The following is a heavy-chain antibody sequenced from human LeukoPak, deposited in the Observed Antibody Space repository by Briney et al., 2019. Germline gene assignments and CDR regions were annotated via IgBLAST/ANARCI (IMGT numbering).Heavy chain of an antibody. CDR2: IYYSGST. J-gene: IGHJ5*02. V-gene: IGHV4-39*01. CDR3: ARLSGSYSVWFDP. CDR1: GGSISSSSYY. Sequence: SETLSLTCTVSGGSISSSSYYWGWIGQPPGKGLEWIGSIYYSGSTYYNPSLKSRVTISVDTSKNQFSLKLSSVTAADTAVYYCARLSGSYSVWFDPWGQGTLVTVSS. D-gene: IGHD1-26*01.